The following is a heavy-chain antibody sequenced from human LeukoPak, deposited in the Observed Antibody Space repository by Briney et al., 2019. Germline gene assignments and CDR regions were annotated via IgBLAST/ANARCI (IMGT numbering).Heavy chain of an antibody. J-gene: IGHJ4*02. CDR2: VYYSGTT. V-gene: IGHV4-59*01. CDR3: ARLNYDFPDY. CDR1: GVSLSSYY. D-gene: IGHD3-3*01. Sequence: SETLSLTCTVYGVSLSSYYWSWLRQSPEKGLEWIGNVYYSGTTDYNPSLKSRVTISIDKYKDQCSLKLRSMTAADTAVYYWARLNYDFPDYWGQGTLVTVSS.